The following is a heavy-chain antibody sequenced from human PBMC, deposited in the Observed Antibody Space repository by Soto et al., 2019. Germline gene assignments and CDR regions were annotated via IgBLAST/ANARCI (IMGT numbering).Heavy chain of an antibody. CDR2: ISWDGGSV. J-gene: IGHJ4*02. V-gene: IGHV3-43*01. CDR3: IKDLLGNFNPDWASGFFDS. Sequence: GGSLRLSCAASGFTFKNYSMHWVRQVPGKGLEWVSLISWDGGSVFYADSVKGRFTISRDNSKDSLYLQMDSLRSEDTALYYCIKDLLGNFNPDWASGFFDSWGQGTLVTVSS. CDR1: GFTFKNYS. D-gene: IGHD6-19*01.